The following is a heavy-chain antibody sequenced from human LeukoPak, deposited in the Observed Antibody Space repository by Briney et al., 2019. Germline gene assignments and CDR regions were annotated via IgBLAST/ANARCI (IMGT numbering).Heavy chain of an antibody. Sequence: SGGSLRLSCAASGFTFSNYAMSWVRQTPGKGLEWVSGISGNGGSADYADSVKGRFTISRDNSKNIVYLQVNSLRAEDTAVYYCAFPTIAATGRGSGFDYWGQGTLVTVSS. J-gene: IGHJ4*02. V-gene: IGHV3-23*01. CDR2: ISGNGGSA. CDR3: AFPTIAATGRGSGFDY. D-gene: IGHD6-13*01. CDR1: GFTFSNYA.